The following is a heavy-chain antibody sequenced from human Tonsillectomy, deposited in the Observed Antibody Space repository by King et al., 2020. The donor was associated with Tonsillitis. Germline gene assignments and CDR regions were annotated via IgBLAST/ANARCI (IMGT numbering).Heavy chain of an antibody. CDR3: ARVSSAYCGGDCYSYYFDY. V-gene: IGHV3-53*01. CDR2: IYSGGST. Sequence: EVQLVESGGGLIQPGGSLRLSCAASGFTVSSNYMSWVRQAPGKGLEWVSVIYSGGSTYYADSVKGRFTISRDNSKNTLYLQMNSLRAADTAVYYCARVSSAYCGGDCYSYYFDYWGQGTLVTVSS. CDR1: GFTVSSNY. J-gene: IGHJ4*02. D-gene: IGHD2-21*01.